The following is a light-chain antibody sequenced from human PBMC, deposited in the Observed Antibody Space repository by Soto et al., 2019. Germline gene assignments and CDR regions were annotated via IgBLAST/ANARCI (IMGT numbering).Light chain of an antibody. CDR1: QGISNY. V-gene: IGKV1-27*01. J-gene: IGKJ1*01. CDR2: AAS. Sequence: DIQMTQSPSSLSASVGDRVTITCRASQGISNYLAWYQQKPGKVPKLLIYAASTLQSGVPSRFSGSGSGTAFTITIRSLQPEDVAKYYCQEYNSAPWTFGQGTKVEIK. CDR3: QEYNSAPWT.